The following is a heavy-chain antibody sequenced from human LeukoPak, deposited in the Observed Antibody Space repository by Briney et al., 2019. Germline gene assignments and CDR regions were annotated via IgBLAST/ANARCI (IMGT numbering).Heavy chain of an antibody. J-gene: IGHJ5*02. D-gene: IGHD2-15*01. CDR1: GYTFTSYY. V-gene: IGHV1-46*01. CDR3: ARLSPPIASFCSGGTCYSGGFDP. Sequence: ASVKVSCKASGYTFTSYYMHWVRQAPGQGLEWMGIINPSGGSTSYAQKFQGRVTMTRDTSTSTVYMELSSLRSDDTAVYYCARLSPPIASFCSGGTCYSGGFDPWGQGTLVTVSS. CDR2: INPSGGST.